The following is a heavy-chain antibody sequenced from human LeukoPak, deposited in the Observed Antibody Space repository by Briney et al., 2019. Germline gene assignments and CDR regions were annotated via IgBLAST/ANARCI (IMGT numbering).Heavy chain of an antibody. V-gene: IGHV3-21*01. CDR3: VREGHPRYNYGYRH. D-gene: IGHD5-18*01. Sequence: KPGGSLRLSCVASGFTFTSYAMSWVRQAPGKGLEWVSFISSSSDHIYYADSVKGRFTISRDNAKNSLYLQMHSLRSEDTAVYFCVREGHPRYNYGYRHWGQGTLVTVSS. CDR1: GFTFTSYA. CDR2: ISSSSDHI. J-gene: IGHJ4*02.